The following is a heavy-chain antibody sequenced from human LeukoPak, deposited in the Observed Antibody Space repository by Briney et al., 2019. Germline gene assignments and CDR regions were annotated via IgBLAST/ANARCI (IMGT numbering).Heavy chain of an antibody. CDR3: ARQGRTRRSGHDVFDI. CDR2: IYPGDSET. V-gene: IGHV5-51*01. Sequence: GESLKISCKGSGYSFTNYWIGWVRQRPGKGLEWMGIIYPGDSETRYSPSFQGQVTISADKSINTAYLQWSSLEASDTAMYYCARQGRTRRSGHDVFDIWGQGTMVTVSS. J-gene: IGHJ3*02. D-gene: IGHD1-7*01. CDR1: GYSFTNYW.